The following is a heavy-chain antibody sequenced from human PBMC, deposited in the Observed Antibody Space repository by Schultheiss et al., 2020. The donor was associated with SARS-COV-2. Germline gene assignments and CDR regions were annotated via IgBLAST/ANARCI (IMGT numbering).Heavy chain of an antibody. Sequence: ETLSLTCAVYGGSFSGYYWSWIRQPPGKGLEWIVEINHSGSTNYNPSLKSRVTISVDTSKNQFSLKLSSVTAADTAVYYCARCMVRGVMSDIWGQGTMVTVAS. D-gene: IGHD3-10*01. V-gene: IGHV4-34*01. J-gene: IGHJ3*02. CDR3: ARCMVRGVMSDI. CDR2: INHSGST. CDR1: GGSFSGYY.